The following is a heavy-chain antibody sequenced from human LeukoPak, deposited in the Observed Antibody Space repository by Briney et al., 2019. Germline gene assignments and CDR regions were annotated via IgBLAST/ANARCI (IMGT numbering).Heavy chain of an antibody. D-gene: IGHD6-13*01. V-gene: IGHV4-61*01. CDR2: IYYSGST. CDR3: ARAGANGIEAAGSLRY. CDR1: GGSVSSNSYY. Sequence: PSETLSLTCTVSGGSVSSNSYYWSWIRQPPGKGLEWIGYIYYSGSTNYNPSLKSRVTISLDTSKNQFSLKLSSVTAADTAVYYCARAGANGIEAAGSLRYWGQGTLVTVSS. J-gene: IGHJ4*02.